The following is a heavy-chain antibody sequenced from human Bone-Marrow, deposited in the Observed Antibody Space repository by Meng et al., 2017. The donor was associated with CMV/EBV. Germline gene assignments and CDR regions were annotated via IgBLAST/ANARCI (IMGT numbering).Heavy chain of an antibody. Sequence: GGSRLSCAASGFTFSRFWMSWVRQAPGKGLEWVANINQDGSKKYYVDSMKGRFTISRDNDQNLLYLQMNSLRAEDTAVYYCARDGAGGYWGQGTLVTVSS. CDR1: GFTFSRFW. J-gene: IGHJ4*02. V-gene: IGHV3-7*01. CDR2: INQDGSKK. CDR3: ARDGAGGY. D-gene: IGHD1-14*01.